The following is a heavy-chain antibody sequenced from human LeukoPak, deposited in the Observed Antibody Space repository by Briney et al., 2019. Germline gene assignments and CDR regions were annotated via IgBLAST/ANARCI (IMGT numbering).Heavy chain of an antibody. CDR3: ARDSGGGIWFGE. V-gene: IGHV4-31*03. J-gene: IGHJ4*02. D-gene: IGHD3-10*01. Sequence: SQTLSLTCTVSGGSISSGGYYWSWIRQHPGKGLEWIGYIYHSGSTYYNPSLKSRVTISVDTSKNQFSLKLSSVTAADTAVYYCARDSGGGIWFGEWGQGTLVTVSS. CDR1: GGSISSGGYY. CDR2: IYHSGST.